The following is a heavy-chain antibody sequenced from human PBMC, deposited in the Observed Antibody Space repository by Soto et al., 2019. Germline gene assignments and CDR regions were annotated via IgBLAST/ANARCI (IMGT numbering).Heavy chain of an antibody. Sequence: SETLSLTCTVSGGSISSGGYYWSWIRQHPGKGLEWIGYIYYSGSTYYNPSLKSRVTISVDTSKNQFSLKLSSVTAADTAVFYCARGRGYCSGGSCYNDAFDIWGQGTMVTVSS. V-gene: IGHV4-31*03. J-gene: IGHJ3*02. CDR3: ARGRGYCSGGSCYNDAFDI. D-gene: IGHD2-15*01. CDR1: GGSISSGGYY. CDR2: IYYSGST.